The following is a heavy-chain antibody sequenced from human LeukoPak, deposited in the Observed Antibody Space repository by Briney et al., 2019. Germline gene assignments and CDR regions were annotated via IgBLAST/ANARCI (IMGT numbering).Heavy chain of an antibody. CDR3: ARDSAGRKFDY. D-gene: IGHD1-26*01. CDR1: GDSISNSYY. CDR2: IYHSGST. Sequence: PSETLSLTCAVSGDSISNSYYWSWVRQPPGKGLEWVGEIYHSGSTNYNPPLKSRVSISVDKSKNQFSLKLSSVTAADTAVYYCARDSAGRKFDYWGQGTLVTVSS. J-gene: IGHJ4*02. V-gene: IGHV4-4*02.